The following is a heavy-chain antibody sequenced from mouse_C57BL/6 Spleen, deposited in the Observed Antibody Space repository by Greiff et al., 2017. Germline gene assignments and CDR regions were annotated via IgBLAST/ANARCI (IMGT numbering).Heavy chain of an antibody. CDR3: ARDRGERYFDY. D-gene: IGHD3-3*01. CDR1: GFTFSSYA. J-gene: IGHJ2*01. CDR2: ISDGGSYT. Sequence: EVKLMESGGGLVKPGGSLKLSCAASGFTFSSYAMSWVRQTPEKRLEWVATISDGGSYTYYPDNVKGRFTISRDNAKNNLYLQMSHLKSEDTAMYYCARDRGERYFDYWGQGTTLTVSS. V-gene: IGHV5-4*01.